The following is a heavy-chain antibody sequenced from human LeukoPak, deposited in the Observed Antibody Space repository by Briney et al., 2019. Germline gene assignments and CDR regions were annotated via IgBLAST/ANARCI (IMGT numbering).Heavy chain of an antibody. Sequence: SVKVSCKASGGTFSSYAISWVRQAPGQGLEWNGGILPIFGTANYAQKFQGRVTITADESTSTAYMELSSLRSEDTAVYYCARLWFGPVDLYGMDVWGQGTTVTVSS. D-gene: IGHD3-10*01. V-gene: IGHV1-69*13. CDR1: GGTFSSYA. CDR2: ILPIFGTA. J-gene: IGHJ6*02. CDR3: ARLWFGPVDLYGMDV.